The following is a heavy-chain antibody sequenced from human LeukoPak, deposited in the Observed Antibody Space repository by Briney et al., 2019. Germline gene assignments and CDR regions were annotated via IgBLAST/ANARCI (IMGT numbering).Heavy chain of an antibody. CDR1: GGSISRYY. V-gene: IGHV4-59*01. CDR3: ARTTVVNDLNWFDP. J-gene: IGHJ5*02. D-gene: IGHD4-23*01. Sequence: SETLSLTCTVSGGSISRYYWSWIRQPPGKGLEWIGYIYYSGSTNYNPSLKSRVTISVDTSKNQFSLKLSSVTAADTAVYYCARTTVVNDLNWFDPWGQGTLVTVSS. CDR2: IYYSGST.